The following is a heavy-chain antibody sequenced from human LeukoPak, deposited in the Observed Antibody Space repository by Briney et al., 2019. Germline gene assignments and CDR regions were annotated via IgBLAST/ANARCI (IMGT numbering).Heavy chain of an antibody. CDR2: ISGSGGST. CDR1: GFTFSSYA. Sequence: GGSLRLSCAASGFTFSSYAMSWVRQAPGKGLEWVSAISGSGGSTYYADSVKGRFTISRDNSKNTLYLQMNSLRAEDTALYYCAKHKVATKVKDYWGQGTLVTVSS. J-gene: IGHJ4*02. D-gene: IGHD3-22*01. CDR3: AKHKVATKVKDY. V-gene: IGHV3-23*01.